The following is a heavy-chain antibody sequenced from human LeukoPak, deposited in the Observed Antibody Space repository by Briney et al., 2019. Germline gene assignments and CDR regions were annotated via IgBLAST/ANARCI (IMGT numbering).Heavy chain of an antibody. D-gene: IGHD6-19*01. V-gene: IGHV3-23*01. J-gene: IGHJ4*02. CDR2: ISGSGGST. Sequence: PGGSLRLSCAASGFPLRIYAMSWVRQAPGKGLEWVSAISGSGGSTYYADSVKGRFTISRDNSKNTLYLQMNSLRAEDTAVYYCAKVRVSSGWVFDYWGQGTLVTVSS. CDR1: GFPLRIYA. CDR3: AKVRVSSGWVFDY.